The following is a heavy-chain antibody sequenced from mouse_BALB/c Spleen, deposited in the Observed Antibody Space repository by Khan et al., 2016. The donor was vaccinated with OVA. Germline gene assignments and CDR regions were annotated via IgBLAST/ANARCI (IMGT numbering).Heavy chain of an antibody. CDR3: AEGVGSYYFALDY. Sequence: QVQLKESGPGLVAPSQSLSITCTVSGFSLTDYGVSWIRQPPGKGLEWLGVIWGGGSTYYNSALKSRLNINKDNSKSQAFLKMNSMQTDDTAMYYCAEGVGSYYFALDYWGQGTSVTVSS. D-gene: IGHD1-1*01. J-gene: IGHJ4*01. V-gene: IGHV2-6-5*01. CDR2: IWGGGST. CDR1: GFSLTDYG.